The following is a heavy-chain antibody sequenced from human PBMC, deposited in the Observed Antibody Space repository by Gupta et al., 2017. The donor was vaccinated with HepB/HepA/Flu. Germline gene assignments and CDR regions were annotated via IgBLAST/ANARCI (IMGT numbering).Heavy chain of an antibody. D-gene: IGHD2-2*01. J-gene: IGHJ4*02. Sequence: QAQLQASGPGLAKPSQTLSLTCTVSGGSISSGGYYWSWNRQHPGKGLEWIGYIYYSGSTYYNQSLKRRVTITVATSKNQFSLKLSSVTAADTAVYCCVALLCSSTSCPTFDYWGQGTLVTVSS. CDR2: IYYSGST. V-gene: IGHV4-31*03. CDR1: GGSISSGGYY. CDR3: VALLCSSTSCPTFDY.